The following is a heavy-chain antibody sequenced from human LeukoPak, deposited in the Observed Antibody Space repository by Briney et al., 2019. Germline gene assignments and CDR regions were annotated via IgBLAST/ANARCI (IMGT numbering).Heavy chain of an antibody. CDR1: GFTFSTYP. CDR2: MNSGNTI. CDR3: ASDFGGGSYGFDY. J-gene: IGHJ4*02. Sequence: GGSLRLSCAASGFTFSTYPMNWVRQAPGRGLEWLSYMNSGNTIYYADSVKGRFTISRDNAKNSLYLQMNSLRAEDTAVYYCASDFGGGSYGFDYWGQGTLVTVSS. D-gene: IGHD1-26*01. V-gene: IGHV3-21*05.